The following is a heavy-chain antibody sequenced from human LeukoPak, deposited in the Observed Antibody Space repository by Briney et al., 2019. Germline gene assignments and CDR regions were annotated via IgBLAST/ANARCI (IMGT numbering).Heavy chain of an antibody. J-gene: IGHJ4*02. V-gene: IGHV3-23*01. D-gene: IGHD2-15*01. CDR2: ISGSGGST. CDR1: EFSFPNYA. CDR3: AKELSYCSGGSCF. Sequence: PGGSLRLSCVGSEFSFPNYAMSWVRQAPGKGLEWVSAISGSGGSTYYADSVKGRFTISRDNSKNTLYLQMNSLRAEDTAVYYCAKELSYCSGGSCFWGQGTLVTVSS.